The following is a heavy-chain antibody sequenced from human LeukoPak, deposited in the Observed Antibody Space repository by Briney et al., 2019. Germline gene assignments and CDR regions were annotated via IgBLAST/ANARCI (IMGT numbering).Heavy chain of an antibody. CDR1: GGSISSYY. CDR3: ARAQIEMATIFDAFDI. J-gene: IGHJ3*02. CDR2: IYYSGST. Sequence: SETLSLTCTVSGGSISSYYWSWIRQPPGKGLEWIGYIYYSGSTNYNPSLKSRVTISVDTSKNQFSLKLSSVTAADTAVYYCARAQIEMATIFDAFDIWGRGTMVTVSS. V-gene: IGHV4-59*01. D-gene: IGHD5-24*01.